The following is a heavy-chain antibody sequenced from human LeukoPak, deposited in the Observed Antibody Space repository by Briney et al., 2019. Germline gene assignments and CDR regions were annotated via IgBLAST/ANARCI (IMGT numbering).Heavy chain of an antibody. V-gene: IGHV3-48*02. Sequence: GSLRLSCAASGFTFSTYSMTWVRQAPGKGLEWLSYIGTSSSTIYYADSVKGRFTISRDNAKNSLYLQMNSLRDEDTAVYYCARDNNWAFDYWGQGTLVTVSS. CDR2: IGTSSSTI. D-gene: IGHD1-20*01. CDR3: ARDNNWAFDY. CDR1: GFTFSTYS. J-gene: IGHJ4*02.